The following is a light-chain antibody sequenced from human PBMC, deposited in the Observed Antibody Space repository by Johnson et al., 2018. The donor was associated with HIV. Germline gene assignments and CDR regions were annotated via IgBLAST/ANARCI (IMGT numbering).Light chain of an antibody. CDR1: NSNIGSNY. J-gene: IGLJ1*01. CDR2: DNN. Sequence: QSVLTQPPSVSAAPGQKVTISCSGSNSNIGSNYVSWYQQLPGTAPKLLIYDNNKRPSGIPDRFSGSKSGTSATLGITGLQPGDEADYYCGTWESGLSGGLYLFGPGTKVTVL. CDR3: GTWESGLSGGLYL. V-gene: IGLV1-51*01.